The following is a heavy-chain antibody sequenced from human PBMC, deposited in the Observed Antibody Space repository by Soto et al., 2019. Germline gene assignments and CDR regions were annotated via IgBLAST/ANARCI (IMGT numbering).Heavy chain of an antibody. D-gene: IGHD2-21*02. Sequence: SETLSLTCSVSGDSISNLDYFWAWIRQPPGQALEYIGYIYKSATTYYNPSLMSRLTISVDTSKNQFSLKLTSVTAAETAVYYCVRTARQGAVAPHWFDRWGQGTQVTVSS. CDR3: VRTARQGAVAPHWFDR. CDR1: GDSISNLDYF. J-gene: IGHJ5*02. CDR2: IYKSATT. V-gene: IGHV4-30-4*01.